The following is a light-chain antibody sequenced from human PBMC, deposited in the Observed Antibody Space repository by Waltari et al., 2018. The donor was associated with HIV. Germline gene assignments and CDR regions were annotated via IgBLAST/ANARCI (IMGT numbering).Light chain of an antibody. CDR1: CSHIRAGFD. Sequence: QSVLTQPPPVSGAPRQRVTIPCPGSCSHIRAGFDAHWYQHFPGRAPKLLIYGHSNRASGVPGRFSGSRSGASASLAITGLRAEDEADYYCQSYDSSLSVVFGGGTTLTVL. J-gene: IGLJ2*01. V-gene: IGLV1-40*03. CDR3: QSYDSSLSVV. CDR2: GHS.